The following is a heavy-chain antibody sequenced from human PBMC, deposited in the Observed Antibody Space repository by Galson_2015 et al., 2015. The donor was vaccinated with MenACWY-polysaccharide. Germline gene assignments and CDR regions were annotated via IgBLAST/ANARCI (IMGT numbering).Heavy chain of an antibody. Sequence: SLRLSCATSGFTFSSYTMSWVRQAPGKGLEWVSGISGSGASKYYADSVKGRFTISRDNVKNTMYLQMNSLRDADTAVYYCANLSLTTRRTCDVDNRVQGTLDTVSP. V-gene: IGHV3-23*01. CDR3: ANLSLTTRRTCDVDN. D-gene: IGHD1-1*01. CDR2: ISGSGASK. CDR1: GFTFSSYT. J-gene: IGHJ4*02.